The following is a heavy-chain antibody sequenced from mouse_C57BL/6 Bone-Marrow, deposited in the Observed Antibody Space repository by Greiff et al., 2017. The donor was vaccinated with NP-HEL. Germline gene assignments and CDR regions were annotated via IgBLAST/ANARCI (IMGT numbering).Heavy chain of an antibody. D-gene: IGHD1-1*01. Sequence: EVKVEESGGGLVKPGGSLKLSCAASGFTFSSYAMSWVRQTPEKRLEWVATISDGGSYTYYPDNVKGRFTISRDNAKNNLYLQMSHLKSEDTAMYYCARAPYYYGIDYWGQGTTLTVSS. CDR2: ISDGGSYT. J-gene: IGHJ2*01. CDR3: ARAPYYYGIDY. CDR1: GFTFSSYA. V-gene: IGHV5-4*03.